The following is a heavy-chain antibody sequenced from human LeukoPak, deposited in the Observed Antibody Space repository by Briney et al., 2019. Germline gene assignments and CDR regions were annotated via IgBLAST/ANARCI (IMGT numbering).Heavy chain of an antibody. CDR3: AKDFRIVGATLFDY. CDR2: ISGSGGST. V-gene: IGHV3-23*01. J-gene: IGHJ4*02. D-gene: IGHD1-26*01. Sequence: PGGSLRLSCAASGFTFSSYSMNWVRQAPGKGLEWVSAISGSGGSTYYADPVKGRFTISRDNSKNTLYLQMNSLRAEDTAVYYCAKDFRIVGATLFDYWGQGTLVTVSS. CDR1: GFTFSSYS.